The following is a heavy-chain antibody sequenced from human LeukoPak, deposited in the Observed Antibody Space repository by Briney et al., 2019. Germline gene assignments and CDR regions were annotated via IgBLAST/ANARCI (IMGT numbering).Heavy chain of an antibody. J-gene: IGHJ4*02. D-gene: IGHD6-6*01. CDR3: ARCMSSSKIFDY. CDR1: GDSVSSNSVA. V-gene: IGHV6-1*01. CDR2: TYYRSNWYN. Sequence: PSQTLSLTCAISGDSVSSNSVAWNWIRQSPSRGLEWLGRTYYRSNWYNDYAVSVKSRITINPDTSKNQFSLQLNSVTPEDTAVYFCARCMSSSKIFDYWGQGTLVTVSS.